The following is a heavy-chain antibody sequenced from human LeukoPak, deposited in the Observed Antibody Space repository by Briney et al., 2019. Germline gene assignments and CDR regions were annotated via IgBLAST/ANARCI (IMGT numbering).Heavy chain of an antibody. CDR1: GFTFSIYA. CDR3: VRHLDSPSFGH. D-gene: IGHD3/OR15-3a*01. CDR2: TSSDGNSK. J-gene: IGHJ4*02. Sequence: GRSLRLSCAASGFTFSIYALHWVRQAPGKGLEWVALTSSDGNSKYYADSVKGRFTISRDNAKNSLYLHLNSLKIEDTAVYYCVRHLDSPSFGHWGQGTLVTVSS. V-gene: IGHV3-30-3*01.